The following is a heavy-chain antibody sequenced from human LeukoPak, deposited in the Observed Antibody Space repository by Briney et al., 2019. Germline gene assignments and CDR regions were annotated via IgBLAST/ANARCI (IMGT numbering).Heavy chain of an antibody. J-gene: IGHJ4*02. CDR1: GFTFSSYS. D-gene: IGHD2-2*01. Sequence: GGSLRLSRAASGFTFSSYSMNWVRQAPGKGLEWVSSISSSSSYIYYADSVKGRFTISRDNAKNSLYLQMNSLRAEDTAVYYCASSVVPAAVLDYWGQGTLVTVPS. CDR2: ISSSSSYI. V-gene: IGHV3-21*01. CDR3: ASSVVPAAVLDY.